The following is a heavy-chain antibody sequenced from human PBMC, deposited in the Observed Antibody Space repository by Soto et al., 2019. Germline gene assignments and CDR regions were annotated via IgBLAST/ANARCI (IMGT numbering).Heavy chain of an antibody. D-gene: IGHD2-15*01. CDR2: IIPILGIA. V-gene: IGHV1-69*02. Sequence: ASVKVSCKASGGTFSTYTISWVRQAPGQGLEWMGRIIPILGIANYAQKFQGRVTITADKSTRTAYMELNSLRSEDTAVYYCASAIAPRSYCSGGSCYTYYFDYWGQGTLVTVSS. CDR3: ASAIAPRSYCSGGSCYTYYFDY. J-gene: IGHJ4*02. CDR1: GGTFSTYT.